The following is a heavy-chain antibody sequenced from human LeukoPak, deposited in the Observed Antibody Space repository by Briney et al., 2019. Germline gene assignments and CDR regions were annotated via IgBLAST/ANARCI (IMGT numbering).Heavy chain of an antibody. Sequence: PGGSLRLSCSDSGFTLSSYWINWVRQVPGKGLVWVSRISPDGSITTYADSVRGRFTISRDNAENTLYLQMNSLRAEDTGVYFCARDFHGNDDHWRQRTLVTVSS. V-gene: IGHV3-74*01. J-gene: IGHJ5*02. D-gene: IGHD4-23*01. CDR1: GFTLSSYW. CDR2: ISPDGSIT. CDR3: ARDFHGNDDH.